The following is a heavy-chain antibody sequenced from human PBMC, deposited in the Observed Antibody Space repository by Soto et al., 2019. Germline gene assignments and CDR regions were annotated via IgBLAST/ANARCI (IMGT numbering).Heavy chain of an antibody. Sequence: QVQLQQWGAGLLKPSETLSLSCAVYGASFGGYYWNWIRQPPGKGLEWIGEINQSGSTNYSPSLKTRVTISVDTSKKQFSLRVSSVTAADTAVYYCARRFSGTGRYFDYWGQGTLVTVSS. V-gene: IGHV4-34*02. CDR3: ARRFSGTGRYFDY. D-gene: IGHD1-1*01. CDR1: GASFGGYY. CDR2: INQSGST. J-gene: IGHJ4*02.